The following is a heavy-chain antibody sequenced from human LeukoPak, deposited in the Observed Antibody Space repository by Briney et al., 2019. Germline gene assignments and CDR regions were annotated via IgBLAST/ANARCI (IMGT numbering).Heavy chain of an antibody. CDR1: GGAITGYY. CDR3: ARGYSTSWTYYFDY. V-gene: IGHV4-59*01. D-gene: IGHD6-13*01. CDR2: AHYGGTT. Sequence: SETLSLTCTVCGGAITGYYWGWIRQPPGKGLDWVGHAHYGGTTNYNPSLKSRVTISVDTSNNQFSLKLTSVTAADTAVYYCARGYSTSWTYYFDYWGQGALVTVSS. J-gene: IGHJ4*02.